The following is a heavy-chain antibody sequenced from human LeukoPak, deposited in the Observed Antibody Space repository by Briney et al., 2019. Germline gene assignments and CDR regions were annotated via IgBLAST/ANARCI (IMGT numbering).Heavy chain of an antibody. CDR3: DRHGRGNYYYLPNRGNWFDP. D-gene: IGHD1-26*01. Sequence: TLSLTFPVSGRSISRGGYSWGWIRQPPGKGLEWIGYIYYSGSTYYNPSLKSRVAISVDTSKNQFSLRLSSVTAADTAVYSCDRHGRGNYYYLPNRGNWFDPWGQGALVTVSS. V-gene: IGHV4-30-4*07. CDR1: GRSISRGGYS. J-gene: IGHJ5*02. CDR2: IYYSGST.